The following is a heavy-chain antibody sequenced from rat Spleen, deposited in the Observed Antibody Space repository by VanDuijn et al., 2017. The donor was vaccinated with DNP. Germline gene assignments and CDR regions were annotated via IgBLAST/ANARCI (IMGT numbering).Heavy chain of an antibody. Sequence: QVQLEESGPGLMQPSETLSLTCTVSGFSLTSNAVGWVRQPLGKGLLWMGTIWAGGSTNYNSAVQSRLSISRDTSKSQVFLKMSSLQTEDTAMYFCARNYGLMDAWGQGTSVTVSS. CDR2: IWAGGST. CDR1: GFSLTSNA. CDR3: ARNYGLMDA. J-gene: IGHJ4*01. D-gene: IGHD1-11*01. V-gene: IGHV2-72*01.